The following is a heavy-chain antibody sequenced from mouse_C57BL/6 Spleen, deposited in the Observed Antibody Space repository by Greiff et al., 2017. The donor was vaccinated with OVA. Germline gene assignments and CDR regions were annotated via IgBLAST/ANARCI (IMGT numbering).Heavy chain of an antibody. CDR1: GFTFTDYY. CDR3: ARSSPSFDY. Sequence: EVQVVESGGGLVQPGGSLSLSCAASGFTFTDYYMSWVRQPPGKALEWLGFIRNKANGYTTEYSASVKGRFTISRDNSQSILYLQMNALRAEDSATYYCARSSPSFDYWGQGTTLTVSS. V-gene: IGHV7-3*01. CDR2: IRNKANGYTT. J-gene: IGHJ2*01.